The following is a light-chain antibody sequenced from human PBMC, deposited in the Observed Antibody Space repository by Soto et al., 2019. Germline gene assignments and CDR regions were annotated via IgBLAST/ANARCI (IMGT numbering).Light chain of an antibody. Sequence: DIQMTQSPSILSASVGDRVTITCRASQTINSWLAWYQQKPGKAPKVLIFDASSLQSGVPSRFSGSGSGTDFTLTISSLQTDDFATYYCQQYNSYPWTFGEGTKVDIK. CDR2: DAS. CDR1: QTINSW. V-gene: IGKV1-5*01. CDR3: QQYNSYPWT. J-gene: IGKJ1*01.